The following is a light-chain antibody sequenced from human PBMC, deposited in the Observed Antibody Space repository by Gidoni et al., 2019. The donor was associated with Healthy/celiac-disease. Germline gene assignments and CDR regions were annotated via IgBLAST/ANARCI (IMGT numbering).Light chain of an antibody. CDR2: AAS. Sequence: DIQMTQSPSSLSASVGDRVTITCRASQSISSYLNWYQQKPGKAPKLLIYAASSLQSGVPSRFSGSGSGTDFTLTISSLQPEDFATYYGQQSYSTPTFXXXTRLEIK. CDR3: QQSYSTPT. V-gene: IGKV1-39*01. J-gene: IGKJ5*01. CDR1: QSISSY.